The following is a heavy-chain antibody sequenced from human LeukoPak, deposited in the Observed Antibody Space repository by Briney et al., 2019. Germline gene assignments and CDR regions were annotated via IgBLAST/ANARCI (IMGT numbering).Heavy chain of an antibody. CDR2: INHSGST. Sequence: PSETLSLTCAVYGGSFSGYYWSWIRQPPGKGLEWIGEINHSGSTNYNPSLKSRVTISVDTSKNQFSLKLSSVTAADTAVYYCARYGATGGFDYWGQGTLVTASS. D-gene: IGHD7-27*01. J-gene: IGHJ4*02. CDR3: ARYGATGGFDY. V-gene: IGHV4-34*01. CDR1: GGSFSGYY.